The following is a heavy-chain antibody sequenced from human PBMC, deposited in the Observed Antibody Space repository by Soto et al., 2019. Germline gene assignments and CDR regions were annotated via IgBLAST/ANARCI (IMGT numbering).Heavy chain of an antibody. D-gene: IGHD2-15*01. Sequence: ASVKVSCKASGYTFTSYGISCVRQAPGQGLEWMGWISAYNGNTNYAQKLQGRVTMTTDTSTSTAYMELRSLRSDDTAVYYCARDVPPNCSGGSCYLGYWGQGTLVTAPQ. CDR2: ISAYNGNT. V-gene: IGHV1-18*01. CDR3: ARDVPPNCSGGSCYLGY. J-gene: IGHJ4*02. CDR1: GYTFTSYG.